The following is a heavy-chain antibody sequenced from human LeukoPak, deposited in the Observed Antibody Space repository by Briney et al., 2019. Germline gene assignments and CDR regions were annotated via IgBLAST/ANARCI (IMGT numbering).Heavy chain of an antibody. CDR2: IYYSGST. CDR1: GGSISSSSYY. J-gene: IGHJ4*02. Sequence: SETLSLTCTVSGGSISSSSYYWGWIRQPPGKGLEWIGSIYYSGSTYYNPSLKSRVTISVDTSKNQFSLKLSSVTAADTAVYYCARSYSYGQFDYWGQGTLVTVSS. V-gene: IGHV4-39*01. D-gene: IGHD5-18*01. CDR3: ARSYSYGQFDY.